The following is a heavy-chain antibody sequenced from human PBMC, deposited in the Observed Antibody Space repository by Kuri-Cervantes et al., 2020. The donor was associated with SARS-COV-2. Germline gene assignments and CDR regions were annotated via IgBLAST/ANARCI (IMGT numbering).Heavy chain of an antibody. J-gene: IGHJ4*02. D-gene: IGHD5-18*01. Sequence: GGSLRLSCAASGFTFDDYAMHWVRQAPGKGLEWVSGISWNSGSIGYADSVKGRFTISRGNSKNTLYLQMNSLRAEDTAVYYCAKDQGDSYGISYFDYWGQGTLVTVSS. V-gene: IGHV3-9*01. CDR1: GFTFDDYA. CDR3: AKDQGDSYGISYFDY. CDR2: ISWNSGSI.